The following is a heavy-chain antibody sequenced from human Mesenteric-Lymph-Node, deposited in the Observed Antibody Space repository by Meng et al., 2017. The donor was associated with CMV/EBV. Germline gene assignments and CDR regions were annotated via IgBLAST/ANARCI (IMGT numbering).Heavy chain of an antibody. CDR3: AKACQGYCGGYWALDF. CDR2: IWDNGSNK. Sequence: GESLKISCAASGFTFSSYSMNWVRQAPGKGLEWVAVIWDNGSNKYYADSVKGRFTISRDNSKNTLYLQMNSLTAEDTAVYYCAKACQGYCGGYWALDFWGQGTLVTVSS. V-gene: IGHV3-33*06. CDR1: GFTFSSYS. D-gene: IGHD2-21*01. J-gene: IGHJ4*02.